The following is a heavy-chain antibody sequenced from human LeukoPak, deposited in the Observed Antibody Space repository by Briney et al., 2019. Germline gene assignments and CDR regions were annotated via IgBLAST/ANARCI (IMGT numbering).Heavy chain of an antibody. Sequence: SETLSLTCTVSGGSLSSYYWSWLRQPPGKGLEWIGYIYYSGSTNYNPSLKSRVTISVDTSKNQFSLKLSSVTAADTAVYYCARHVYRSHYYYYGMDVWGQGTTVTVSS. CDR2: IYYSGST. CDR1: GGSLSSYY. V-gene: IGHV4-59*08. J-gene: IGHJ6*02. D-gene: IGHD3-16*02. CDR3: ARHVYRSHYYYYGMDV.